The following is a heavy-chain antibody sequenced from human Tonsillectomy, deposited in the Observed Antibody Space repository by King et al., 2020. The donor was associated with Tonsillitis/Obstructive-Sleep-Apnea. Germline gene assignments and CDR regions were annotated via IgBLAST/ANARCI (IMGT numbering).Heavy chain of an antibody. CDR1: GFTFSSYA. V-gene: IGHV3-30*01. CDR3: ARGRGYCSGGSCYLFDY. Sequence: VQLVESGGGVVQPGRSLRLSCAASGFTFSSYAMHWVRQAPGKGLEWVAVISYDVSNKYYADSVKGRFTISRDNSKNRLYLQMNSLRAEDTAVYYCARGRGYCSGGSCYLFDYWGQGTLVTVSS. CDR2: ISYDVSNK. J-gene: IGHJ4*02. D-gene: IGHD2-15*01.